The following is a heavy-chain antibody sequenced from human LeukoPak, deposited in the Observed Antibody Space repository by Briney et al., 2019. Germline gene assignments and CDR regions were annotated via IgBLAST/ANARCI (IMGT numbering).Heavy chain of an antibody. D-gene: IGHD3-3*01. J-gene: IGHJ4*02. CDR3: ARSGDFWSGYLFDY. CDR2: ISSNGGST. CDR1: GFTFSSYA. V-gene: IGHV3-64*01. Sequence: GGSLRLSCAASGFTFSSYAMHWVRQAPGKGLEYVSAISSNGGSTYYANSVKGRFTISRDNSKNTLYLQMGSLRAEDMAVYYCARSGDFWSGYLFDYWGQGTLVTVSS.